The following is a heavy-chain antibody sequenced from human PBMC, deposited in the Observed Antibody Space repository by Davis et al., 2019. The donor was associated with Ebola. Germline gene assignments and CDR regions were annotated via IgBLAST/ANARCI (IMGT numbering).Heavy chain of an antibody. CDR2: ISAYNGNT. CDR3: ARSISIVRGGWFDP. Sequence: ASVNVSCKASGYTFTSYGISWVRQAPGQGLEWMGWISAYNGNTNYAQKLQDRFTMTTDTSTSTAYMELRSLRYDDTAVYYCARSISIVRGGWFDPWGQGTLVTVSS. J-gene: IGHJ5*02. CDR1: GYTFTSYG. D-gene: IGHD3-10*02. V-gene: IGHV1-18*01.